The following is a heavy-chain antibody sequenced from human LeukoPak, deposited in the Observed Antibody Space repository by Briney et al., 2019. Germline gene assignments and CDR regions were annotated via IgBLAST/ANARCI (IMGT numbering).Heavy chain of an antibody. J-gene: IGHJ4*02. D-gene: IGHD1-26*01. Sequence: GGSLRLSCVASGFTFSSNAMYWVRQAPGKGLEYVSAISSNGGSKNYANSVKGRFTISRDNSRNTLFLQMGSLRAEDMAVYFCARDPIPPVGATESYWGQGTLVTVSS. V-gene: IGHV3-64*01. CDR2: ISSNGGSK. CDR3: ARDPIPPVGATESY. CDR1: GFTFSSNA.